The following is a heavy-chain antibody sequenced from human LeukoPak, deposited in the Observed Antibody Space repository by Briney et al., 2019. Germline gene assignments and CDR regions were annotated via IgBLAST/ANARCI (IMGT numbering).Heavy chain of an antibody. J-gene: IGHJ3*02. CDR1: GFTFSSYS. V-gene: IGHV3-48*02. D-gene: IGHD5-24*01. CDR3: ARGTWDGARTFDI. Sequence: GGSLRLSCAASGFTFSSYSMNWVRQAPGKGLEWISYISCSSSFIYYTPSLKGRFTISRDNGTSSLYLQMNSLRDDDTAVYFCARGTWDGARTFDIWGQGAMVTVSS. CDR2: ISCSSSFI.